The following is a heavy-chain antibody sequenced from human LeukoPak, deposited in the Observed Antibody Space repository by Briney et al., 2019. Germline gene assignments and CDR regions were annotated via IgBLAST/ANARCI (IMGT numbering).Heavy chain of an antibody. Sequence: ASVKVSCTSSDYTFTRYAISWVRQAPGQGLEWLGWISTYDGSTNFAQSLQGRLTMTRDTSTSTAYMELRSPRPDDTALYYCARDPSNTRGRYIYFDYWGQGTLVTVSS. V-gene: IGHV1-18*01. CDR3: ARDPSNTRGRYIYFDY. CDR2: ISTYDGST. CDR1: DYTFTRYA. J-gene: IGHJ4*02. D-gene: IGHD6-19*01.